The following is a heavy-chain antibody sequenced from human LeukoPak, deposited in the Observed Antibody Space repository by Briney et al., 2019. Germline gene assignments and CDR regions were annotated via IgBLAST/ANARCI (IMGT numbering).Heavy chain of an antibody. CDR2: ITGSGSGI. V-gene: IGHV3-23*01. CDR3: AKWGDYDVLTGYYVSDY. J-gene: IGHJ4*02. D-gene: IGHD3-9*01. Sequence: PGASLRLSCAASGFTFSNYAMSWVRQAPGKGLEWVSAITGSGSGIYYADSMKSRFTTSRDNSKNTLYLQINSLGAEDTAVYYCAKWGDYDVLTGYYVSDYWGQGTLVTVSS. CDR1: GFTFSNYA.